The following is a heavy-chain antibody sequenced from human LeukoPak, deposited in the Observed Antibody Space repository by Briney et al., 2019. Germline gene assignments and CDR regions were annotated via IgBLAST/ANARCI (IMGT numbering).Heavy chain of an antibody. J-gene: IGHJ3*01. D-gene: IGHD5-24*01. CDR3: ARGLEMATIRQD. Sequence: GASVTVSCMASGYTFTRYYMHWVRQAPGQGLDGMGWSNRNSGGTNYAQKFQGRVTMTRDTSISTAYMELSRLRSDDTAVYYCARGLEMATIRQDWGQGTMVTVSS. CDR1: GYTFTRYY. CDR2: SNRNSGGT. V-gene: IGHV1-2*02.